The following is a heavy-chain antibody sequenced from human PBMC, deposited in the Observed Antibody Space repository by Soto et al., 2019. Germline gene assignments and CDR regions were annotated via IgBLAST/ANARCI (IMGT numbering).Heavy chain of an antibody. Sequence: EVQLVESGGGLVQPGGSLRLSCATSGFTFSTYAMHWVRQAPGKGLEYVSAISSNGRSTYYANSVKGRFTISRDNSKNKLYLQMDSLRAEDMAVYYCARARCTNGVCYAPSDYWGQGTLVTVSS. J-gene: IGHJ4*02. D-gene: IGHD2-8*01. CDR2: ISSNGRST. CDR3: ARARCTNGVCYAPSDY. V-gene: IGHV3-64*01. CDR1: GFTFSTYA.